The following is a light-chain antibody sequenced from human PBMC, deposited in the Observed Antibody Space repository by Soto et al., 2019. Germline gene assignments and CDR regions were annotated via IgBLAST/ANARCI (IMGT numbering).Light chain of an antibody. CDR2: AAS. J-gene: IGKJ1*01. Sequence: DIQMTQSPSSLSASVGDRVTITCRASQSISSYLNWYQQKPGKAPKLLIYAASSLRSGVPSRFSGSGSGTDFTLTISSLQPEDFATYYCQQSYSTLFGQGTKVDIK. V-gene: IGKV1-39*01. CDR3: QQSYSTL. CDR1: QSISSY.